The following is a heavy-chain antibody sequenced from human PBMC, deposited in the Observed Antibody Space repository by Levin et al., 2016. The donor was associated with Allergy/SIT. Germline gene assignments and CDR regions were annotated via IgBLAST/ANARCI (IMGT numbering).Heavy chain of an antibody. V-gene: IGHV3-11*01. CDR2: ISSSGSTI. Sequence: VRQMPGKGLEWVSYISSSGSTIYYADSVKGRFTISRDNAKNSLYLQMNSLRAEDTAVYYCAREATYFGVTIYYYYYYMDVWGKGTTVTVS. D-gene: IGHD3-3*01. J-gene: IGHJ6*03. CDR3: AREATYFGVTIYYYYYYMDV.